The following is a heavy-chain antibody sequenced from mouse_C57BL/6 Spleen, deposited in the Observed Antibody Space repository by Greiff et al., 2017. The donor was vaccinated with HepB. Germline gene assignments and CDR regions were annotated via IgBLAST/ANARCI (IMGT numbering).Heavy chain of an antibody. J-gene: IGHJ2*01. V-gene: IGHV1-50*01. D-gene: IGHD2-4*01. CDR1: GYTFTSYW. CDR2: IDPSDSYT. CDR3: ARGDDYGVDY. Sequence: QVQLKQSGAELVKPGASVKLSCKASGYTFTSYWMQWVKQRPGQGLEWIGEIDPSDSYTNYNQKFKGKATLTVDTSSSTAYMQLSSLTSEDSAVYYCARGDDYGVDYWGQGTTLTVSS.